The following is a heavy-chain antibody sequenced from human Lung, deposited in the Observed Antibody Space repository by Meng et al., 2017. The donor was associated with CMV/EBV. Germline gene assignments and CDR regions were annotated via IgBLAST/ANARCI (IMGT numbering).Heavy chain of an antibody. J-gene: IGHJ4*02. D-gene: IGHD3-16*01. CDR1: GFTFSSYE. CDR2: ISNSGITT. V-gene: IGHV3-48*03. Sequence: GGSLRLXXAASGFTFSSYEMNWVRQAPGKGLEWVSYISNSGITTYYADSVKGRFTISRDNAKNSLFLQINSLRAEDTAVYYCARSAMDYTPYVDYWGQGGLVTVSS. CDR3: ARSAMDYTPYVDY.